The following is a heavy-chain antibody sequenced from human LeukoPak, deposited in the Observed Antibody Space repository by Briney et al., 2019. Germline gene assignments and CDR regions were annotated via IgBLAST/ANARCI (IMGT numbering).Heavy chain of an antibody. V-gene: IGHV3-23*01. CDR2: ISGSGFST. J-gene: IGHJ4*02. CDR1: KFNFNAYG. D-gene: IGHD4-23*01. Sequence: GGSLRLSCSTSKFNFNAYGMSWVRQAPGKGLEWVSSISGSGFSTQYADSVQGRFTISRDNAKNTLYLQMNSLRAEDTAVYYCASGYSSDYGGNTYWGQGTLVTVSS. CDR3: ASGYSSDYGGNTY.